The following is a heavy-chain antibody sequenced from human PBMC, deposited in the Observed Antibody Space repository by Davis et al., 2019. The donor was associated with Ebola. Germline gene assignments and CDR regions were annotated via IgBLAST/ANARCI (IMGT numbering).Heavy chain of an antibody. D-gene: IGHD3-9*01. V-gene: IGHV3-20*01. CDR2: ISWNGGST. Sequence: GGSLRLSCAASGFTVSSNYMSWVRQAPGKGLEWVSGISWNGGSTGYADSVKGRFTISRDNAKNSLYLRLNSLRAEDTALYHCARVNAVTGYSRFDPWGQGTLVTVSS. CDR3: ARVNAVTGYSRFDP. CDR1: GFTVSSNY. J-gene: IGHJ5*02.